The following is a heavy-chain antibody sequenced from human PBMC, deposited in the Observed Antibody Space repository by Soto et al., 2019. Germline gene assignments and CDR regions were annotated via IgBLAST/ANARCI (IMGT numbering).Heavy chain of an antibody. CDR2: ISPTGGTT. Sequence: PGGSLRLSCSASGFTFSTSPMHWVRQAPGKGLEYISAISPTGGTTYYADSLKGRFTTSRDNSKNTLYLHMSSLRTEDTAVYYCGRKEVTGPIDYWGQGTLVTVSS. J-gene: IGHJ4*02. D-gene: IGHD2-21*02. CDR3: GRKEVTGPIDY. V-gene: IGHV3-64D*06. CDR1: GFTFSTSP.